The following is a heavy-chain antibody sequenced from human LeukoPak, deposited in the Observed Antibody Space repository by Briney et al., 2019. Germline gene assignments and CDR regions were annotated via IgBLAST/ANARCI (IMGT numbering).Heavy chain of an antibody. D-gene: IGHD5-24*01. V-gene: IGHV3-11*04. CDR1: GFTFTDYY. CDR3: ARGIEIHFDD. Sequence: GGSLRLSCAASGFTFTDYYMTWIRQAPGKGLEWLSYISRGSSAIYYADSVKGRFTISRDDAKESVYLQMNSLRPEDTAVYFCARGIEIHFDDWGQGTLVTVSS. J-gene: IGHJ4*02. CDR2: ISRGSSAI.